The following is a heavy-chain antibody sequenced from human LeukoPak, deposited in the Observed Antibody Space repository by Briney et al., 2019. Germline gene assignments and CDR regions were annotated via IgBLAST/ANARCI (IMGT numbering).Heavy chain of an antibody. CDR3: AKSLSGMDWWYNWFDP. J-gene: IGHJ5*02. Sequence: SETLSLTCAVSGGSISSSNWWSWVRQPPGKGLEWIGEIYHSGSTNYNPSLKSRVTISVDTSKNQFSLKLSSVTAADTAVYYCAKSLSGMDWWYNWFDPWGQGTLVTVSS. CDR1: GGSISSSNW. V-gene: IGHV4-4*02. D-gene: IGHD2-8*02. CDR2: IYHSGST.